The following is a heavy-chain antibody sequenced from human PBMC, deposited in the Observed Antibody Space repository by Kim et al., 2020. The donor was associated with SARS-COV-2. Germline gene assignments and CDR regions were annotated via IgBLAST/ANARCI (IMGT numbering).Heavy chain of an antibody. J-gene: IGHJ4*02. V-gene: IGHV3-33*08. D-gene: IGHD6-13*01. Sequence: GGSLRLSCAASGFTFSSYGMHWVRQAPGKGLEWVAVIWYDGSNKYYADSVKGRFTISRDNSKNTLYLQMNSLRAEDTAVYYCARDLSPWYAIDYWGQGPLVTVSS. CDR1: GFTFSSYG. CDR3: ARDLSPWYAIDY. CDR2: IWYDGSNK.